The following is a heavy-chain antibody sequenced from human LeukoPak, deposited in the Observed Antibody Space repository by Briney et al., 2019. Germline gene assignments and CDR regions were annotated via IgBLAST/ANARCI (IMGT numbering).Heavy chain of an antibody. CDR3: APARRDDSSFVGDY. Sequence: GGSLRLSCAASGVSSFSTYEMMWVRQAPGKGLDWVSYISNAGSTISYADSVKGRFTISRDNTKKSLYLQLNSVRVEDTAIYSCAPARRDDSSFVGDYWGRGTLVSVSS. CDR1: GVSSFSTYE. CDR2: ISNAGSTI. D-gene: IGHD4-11*01. V-gene: IGHV3-48*03. J-gene: IGHJ4*02.